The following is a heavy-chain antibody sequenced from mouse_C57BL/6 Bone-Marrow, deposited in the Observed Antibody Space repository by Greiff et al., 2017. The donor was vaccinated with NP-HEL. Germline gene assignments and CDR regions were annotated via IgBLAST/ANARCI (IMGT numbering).Heavy chain of an antibody. CDR1: GYTFTDYY. Sequence: VQLQQSGPELVKPGASVKISCKASGYTFTDYYMNWVKQSHGKSLEWIGDINPNNGGTSYNQKFKGKATLTVDKSSSTAYMELRSLTSEDSAVYYCARSDDYDWGQGTTLTVSS. V-gene: IGHV1-26*01. CDR2: INPNNGGT. CDR3: ARSDDYD. J-gene: IGHJ2*01. D-gene: IGHD2-4*01.